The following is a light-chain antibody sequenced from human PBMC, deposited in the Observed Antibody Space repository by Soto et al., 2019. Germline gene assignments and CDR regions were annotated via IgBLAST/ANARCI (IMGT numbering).Light chain of an antibody. J-gene: IGKJ4*01. CDR1: QSVSSY. V-gene: IGKV3-11*01. Sequence: EIVLTQSPAPLSLSPGERATLSCRASQSVSSYLAWYQQKPGQPPRLLIYDASNRATGIPARFSGSGSGTDFTLTISRLEPEDFALYYCQQCSNWPRLTFGGGTKVDLK. CDR2: DAS. CDR3: QQCSNWPRLT.